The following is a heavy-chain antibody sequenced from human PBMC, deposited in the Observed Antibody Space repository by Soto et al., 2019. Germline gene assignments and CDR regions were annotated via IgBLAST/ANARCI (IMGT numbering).Heavy chain of an antibody. CDR3: ARHSIQVVRRGFDF. V-gene: IGHV4-39*01. J-gene: IGHJ4*02. CDR2: SSYNGGT. Sequence: PSETLSLTCTVSTDSSSFTNSYCGWIRQPPGKGLQWIGSSSYNGGTFYNPSLKGRVVISFDTSKKQSSLQVTSVTAADTAVYFCARHSIQVVRRGFDFWGQGSPVTVSS. CDR1: TDSSSFTNSY. D-gene: IGHD2-21*01.